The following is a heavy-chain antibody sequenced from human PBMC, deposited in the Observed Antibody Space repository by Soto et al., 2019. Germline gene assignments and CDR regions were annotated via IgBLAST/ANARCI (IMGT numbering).Heavy chain of an antibody. D-gene: IGHD2-21*02. V-gene: IGHV4-30-4*01. CDR1: GGSISSGYYY. CDR3: ARDGSNVVVTDGAWFDP. Sequence: QVQLQESGPGLVKPSQTLSLTCTVSGGSISSGYYYWSWIRQPPGKGLEWIGYIYYSGSPYYNTSLKSRVTISVVTSKNQFSLKLSSVTAADTAVYYCARDGSNVVVTDGAWFDPWGQGTLVTVSS. J-gene: IGHJ5*02. CDR2: IYYSGSP.